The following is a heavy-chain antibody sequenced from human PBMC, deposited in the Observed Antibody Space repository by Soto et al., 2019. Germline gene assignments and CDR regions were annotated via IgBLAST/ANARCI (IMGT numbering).Heavy chain of an antibody. CDR1: GFTFSSYG. D-gene: IGHD6-19*01. CDR2: ILYDGSKK. V-gene: IGHV3-30*18. J-gene: IGHJ6*02. Sequence: QPGGSLRLSCAASGFTFSSYGMHWVRQAPGKGLEWVAVILYDGSKKYYADAVKGRFTTSRDNSKNTLYLQMSSLRAEDTALYYCVKDGSSGWPYFDDMDVWGQGTTVTVSS. CDR3: VKDGSSGWPYFDDMDV.